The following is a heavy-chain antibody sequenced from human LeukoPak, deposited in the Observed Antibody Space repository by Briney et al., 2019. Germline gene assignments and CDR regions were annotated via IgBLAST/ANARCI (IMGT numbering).Heavy chain of an antibody. D-gene: IGHD1-26*01. CDR1: GFTFSIYW. Sequence: GGSLRLSCAVSGFTFSIYWMTWVRQAPGKGLEWVANIKQDGSEKYYVDSVKGRFTISRDNAKNSLYLQMNSLRAEDTAVYYCARDPYSGAYGDSYYYYMDLWGQGTTVTISS. V-gene: IGHV3-7*01. CDR3: ARDPYSGAYGDSYYYYMDL. J-gene: IGHJ6*03. CDR2: IKQDGSEK.